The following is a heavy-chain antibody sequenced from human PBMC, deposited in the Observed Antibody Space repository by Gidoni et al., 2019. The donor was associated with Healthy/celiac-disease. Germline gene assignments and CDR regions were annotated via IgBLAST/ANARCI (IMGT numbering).Heavy chain of an antibody. J-gene: IGHJ4*02. V-gene: IGHV4-39*01. CDR3: ARQGGPYVDTAMV. D-gene: IGHD5-18*01. Sequence: QLQLPESGPGLVKPSETLSLPCPVSGRSISSRSYYWGWIRPPPGTGLEGIGSTSYSGSTYYNPSRKSRVTISVDTSKNQFSLKLSSVTAADTAVYYCARQGGPYVDTAMVWGQGTLVTVSS. CDR2: TSYSGST. CDR1: GRSISSRSYY.